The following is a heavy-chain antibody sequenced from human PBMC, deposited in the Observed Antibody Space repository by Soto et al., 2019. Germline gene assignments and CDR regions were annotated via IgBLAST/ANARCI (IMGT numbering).Heavy chain of an antibody. J-gene: IGHJ3*02. Sequence: EVQLVESGGGLIQPGGSLRLSCAAYGLSVSSNYMTWVRQAPGKGLEWVSIIYRGGGTYHADTVKGRSIISRDESQNTVYLQMNSLTDGDTAVYYCARRDDSETFDIWGQGTMVTVSS. V-gene: IGHV3-53*01. CDR3: ARRDDSETFDI. CDR1: GLSVSSNY. D-gene: IGHD5-18*01. CDR2: IYRGGGT.